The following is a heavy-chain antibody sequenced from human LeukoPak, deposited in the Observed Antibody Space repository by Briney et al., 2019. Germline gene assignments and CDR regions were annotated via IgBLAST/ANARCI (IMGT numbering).Heavy chain of an antibody. CDR1: GGSISSSSYY. CDR2: IYYSGST. CDR3: ARISMVRGVIPDY. J-gene: IGHJ4*02. Sequence: PSETLSLTCTVSGGSISSSSYYWGWIRQPPGKGLEWIGSIYYSGSTYYNPSLKSRVTISVDTSKNQFSLKLSSVTAADTAVYYCARISMVRGVIPDYWGQGTLVTVSS. D-gene: IGHD3-10*01. V-gene: IGHV4-39*07.